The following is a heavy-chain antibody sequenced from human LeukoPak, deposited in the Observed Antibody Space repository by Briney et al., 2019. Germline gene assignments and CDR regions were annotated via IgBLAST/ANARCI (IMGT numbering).Heavy chain of an antibody. CDR1: GFTFSSFE. CDR3: AKRNTMVRGGPCFDY. J-gene: IGHJ4*02. V-gene: IGHV3-23*01. Sequence: GGSLRLSCAASGFTFSSFEMNWVRQAPGKGLEWVSIIFGNGDTTYYADSVKGRFTVSRDNSKDTLYLQTNDLRPDDTAIYYCAKRNTMVRGGPCFDYWGQGLLVTVSS. CDR2: IFGNGDTT. D-gene: IGHD3-10*01.